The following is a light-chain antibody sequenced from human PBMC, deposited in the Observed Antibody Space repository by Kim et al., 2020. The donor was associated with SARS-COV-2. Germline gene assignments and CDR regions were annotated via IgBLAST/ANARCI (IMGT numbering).Light chain of an antibody. CDR1: SLRSYY. J-gene: IGLJ2*01. CDR3: NSRDTNNNVV. CDR2: GKN. V-gene: IGLV3-19*01. Sequence: SSELTQDPAVSVALGQTVRLTCHGDSLRSYYATWYQQKPGQAPILVIYGKNNRPSGIPDRFSGSRSGNTASLTITGTQAGDEADYYCNSRDTNNNVVFGG.